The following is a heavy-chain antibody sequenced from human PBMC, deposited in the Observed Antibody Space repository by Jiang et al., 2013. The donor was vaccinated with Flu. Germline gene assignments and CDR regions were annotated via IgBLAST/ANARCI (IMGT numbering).Heavy chain of an antibody. D-gene: IGHD2-8*02. V-gene: IGHV3-30*18. CDR2: VSYDGSTK. CDR1: GFTFNTHG. CDR3: ANGGSHYTGAHPLFES. Sequence: GRSLRLSCAGSGFTFNTHGIHWVRQAPGKGLEWVALVSYDGSTKYSADSGRFTVSRDDYRNTAYLQMNSLRVDDTAVYYCANGGSHYTGAHPLFESWGQGTLVTVSS. J-gene: IGHJ4*02.